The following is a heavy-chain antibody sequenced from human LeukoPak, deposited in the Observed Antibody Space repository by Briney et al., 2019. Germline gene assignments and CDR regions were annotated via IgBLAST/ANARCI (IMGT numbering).Heavy chain of an antibody. CDR3: ARGAGSGYSYYFDY. V-gene: IGHV3-33*01. D-gene: IGHD3-22*01. J-gene: IGHJ4*02. CDR2: IWYDGSNK. Sequence: PGGSLRLPCAASGFTFSSYGMHWVRQAPGMGLEGVAVIWYDGSNKYYADSVKGRFTISRDNSKNTLYLQMNSLRAEDTAVYYCARGAGSGYSYYFDYWGQGTLVTVSS. CDR1: GFTFSSYG.